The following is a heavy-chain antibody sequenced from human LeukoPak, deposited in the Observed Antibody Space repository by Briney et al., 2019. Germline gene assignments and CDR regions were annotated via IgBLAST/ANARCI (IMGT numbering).Heavy chain of an antibody. V-gene: IGHV4-59*01. J-gene: IGHJ4*02. D-gene: IGHD5-24*01. Sequence: SETLSLTCTVSGGSTSSYYWSWIRQPPGKGLEWIGYIYYSGSTNYNPSLKSRVTISVDTSKNQFSLKLSSVTAADTAVYYCAREIEMATIGGYYFDYWGQGTLVTVSS. CDR1: GGSTSSYY. CDR3: AREIEMATIGGYYFDY. CDR2: IYYSGST.